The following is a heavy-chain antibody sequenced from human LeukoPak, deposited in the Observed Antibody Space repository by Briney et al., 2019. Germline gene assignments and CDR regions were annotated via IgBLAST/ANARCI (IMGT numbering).Heavy chain of an antibody. D-gene: IGHD5-12*01. CDR2: INPNSGDT. V-gene: IGHV1-2*02. Sequence: GASARVSCKASGYTLTGYYMHWLRQAPGQGLEWMGWINPNSGDTNYAQKFQGRVTMTRDTSISTAYMELSRLTSDDTAVYYCAKNPYEYYFDYWGQGTLLTVSS. CDR1: GYTLTGYY. CDR3: AKNPYEYYFDY. J-gene: IGHJ4*02.